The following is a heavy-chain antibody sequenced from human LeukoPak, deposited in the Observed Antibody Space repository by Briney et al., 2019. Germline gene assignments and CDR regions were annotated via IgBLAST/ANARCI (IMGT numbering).Heavy chain of an antibody. J-gene: IGHJ3*02. Sequence: PGGSLRLSCAASGFTFSSYAMSWVRQAPGKGLEWVSAISGSGGSTYYADSVKGRFTISRDNSKNTLYLQMNSLRAEDTAVYYCAKAFPGLRVWGSYPDAFDIWGQGTKVTVSS. CDR1: GFTFSSYA. CDR3: AKAFPGLRVWGSYPDAFDI. CDR2: ISGSGGST. V-gene: IGHV3-23*01. D-gene: IGHD3-16*02.